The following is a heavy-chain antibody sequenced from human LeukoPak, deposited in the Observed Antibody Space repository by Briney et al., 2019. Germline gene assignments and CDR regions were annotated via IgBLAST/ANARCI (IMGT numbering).Heavy chain of an antibody. V-gene: IGHV3-66*01. J-gene: IGHJ6*02. CDR2: IYSGGST. CDR1: GFTVSSNY. Sequence: GGSLRLSCAASGFTVSSNYMSWVRQAPGKGLEWVSVIYSGGSTYYADSVKGRFTISRDNSKNTLYLQMNSLRAEDTAVYYCARDHRTVYYYGMDVWGQGTTVTVSS. CDR3: ARDHRTVYYYGMDV.